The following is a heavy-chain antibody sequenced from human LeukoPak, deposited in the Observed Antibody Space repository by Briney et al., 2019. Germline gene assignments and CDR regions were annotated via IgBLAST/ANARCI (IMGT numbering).Heavy chain of an antibody. CDR3: TTVQQWLAQALGY. V-gene: IGHV3-15*01. J-gene: IGHJ4*02. CDR2: IKKKSDGGTT. CDR1: GFTFSDAW. Sequence: PGGSLRLSCAASGFTFSDAWMTWVRQAPGKGLEWVGHIKKKSDGGTTDYAAPVKGRFTISRDDSKDTLYLQMNSLKIDDTAVYYCTTVQQWLAQALGYWGQGTLVTVSS. D-gene: IGHD6-19*01.